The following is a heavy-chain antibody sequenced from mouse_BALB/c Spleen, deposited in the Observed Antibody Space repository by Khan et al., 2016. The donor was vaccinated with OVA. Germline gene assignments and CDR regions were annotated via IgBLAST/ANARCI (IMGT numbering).Heavy chain of an antibody. D-gene: IGHD2-10*01. V-gene: IGHV9-3-1*01. CDR1: GYTFTNFG. CDR2: INTYTGEP. J-gene: IGHJ4*01. CDR3: ARPPYFSNTMAY. Sequence: VQLQESGPELKKPGETVKISCKASGYTFTNFGMNWVKQAPGKGLEWMGWINTYTGEPTYTDDFKGRFACSLETSATTAYLQIINLKNEDTATYFCARPPYFSNTMAYWGQGTSVTVSA.